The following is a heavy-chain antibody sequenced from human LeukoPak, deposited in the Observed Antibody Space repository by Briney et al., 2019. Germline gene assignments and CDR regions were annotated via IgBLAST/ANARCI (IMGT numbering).Heavy chain of an antibody. CDR1: GYNFTGYY. J-gene: IGHJ3*02. Sequence: ASVKVSYKASGYNFTGYYIHWVRQAPGQGPEWMGWINPTSGVTVYAQKFQGRVTMTRDTSISTAYMELSSLKSDDTAMYYCARDRLSASDIWGQGTMVTVSS. CDR3: ARDRLSASDI. V-gene: IGHV1-2*02. CDR2: INPTSGVT.